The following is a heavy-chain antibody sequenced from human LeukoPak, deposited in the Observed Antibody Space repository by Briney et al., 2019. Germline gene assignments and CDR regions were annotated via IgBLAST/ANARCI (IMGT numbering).Heavy chain of an antibody. V-gene: IGHV3-23*01. J-gene: IGHJ4*02. CDR3: TKDRWGPPVD. Sequence: SGGYLRLSCGASGASRFTLSSTAMGWVRQAPGKGLEWVSAISDSSGRTYYTDSVKGRFTISRANSKNTLYLKMNNLRVEDTAIYDCTKDRWGPPVDWGQGTLVTVSS. CDR1: GASRFTLSSTA. CDR2: ISDSSGRT. D-gene: IGHD7-27*01.